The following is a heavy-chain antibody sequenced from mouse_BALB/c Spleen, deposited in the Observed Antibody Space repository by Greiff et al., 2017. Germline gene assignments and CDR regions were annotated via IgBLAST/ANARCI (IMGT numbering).Heavy chain of an antibody. CDR2: ISSGSSTI. J-gene: IGHJ4*01. V-gene: IGHV5-17*02. CDR3: ASNYYGSSTGYAMDY. Sequence: DVHLVESGGGLVQPGGSRKLSCAASGFTFSSFGMHWVRQAPEKGLEWVAYISSGSSTIYYADTVKGRFTISRDNPKNTLFLQMTSLRSEDTAMYYCASNYYGSSTGYAMDYWGQGTSVTVSS. D-gene: IGHD1-1*01. CDR1: GFTFSSFG.